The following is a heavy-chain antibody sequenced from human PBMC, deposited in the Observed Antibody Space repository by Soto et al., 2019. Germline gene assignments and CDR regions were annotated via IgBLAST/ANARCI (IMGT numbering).Heavy chain of an antibody. V-gene: IGHV4-34*01. J-gene: IGHJ5*02. CDR3: ARVRMDRRNSSWYFGVLSFWFDP. D-gene: IGHD6-13*01. CDR2: INHSGST. CDR1: GGSFSGYY. Sequence: PSETLSLTCAVYGGSFSGYYWSWIRQPPGKGLEWIGEINHSGSTNYNPSLKSRVTISVDTSKNQFSLKLSSVTAADTAVYYCARVRMDRRNSSWYFGVLSFWFDPWGQGTLVTVSS.